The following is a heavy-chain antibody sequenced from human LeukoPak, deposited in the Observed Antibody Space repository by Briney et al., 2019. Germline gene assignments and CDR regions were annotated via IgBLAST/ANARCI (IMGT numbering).Heavy chain of an antibody. CDR2: IYYSGST. V-gene: IGHV4-39*01. J-gene: IGHJ3*02. Sequence: SKTLSLTCTVSGGSISSSSYYWGWIRQPPGKGLEWIGSIYYSGSTYYNPSLKSRVTISVDTSKNQFSLKLSFVTAADTAVYYCECGSYYRRSRCAFDIWGQGTMVTVSS. CDR1: GGSISSSSYY. D-gene: IGHD1-26*01. CDR3: ECGSYYRRSRCAFDI.